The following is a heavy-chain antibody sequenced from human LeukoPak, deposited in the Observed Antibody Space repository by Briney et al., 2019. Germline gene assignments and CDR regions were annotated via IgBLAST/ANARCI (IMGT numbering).Heavy chain of an antibody. V-gene: IGHV3-53*01. CDR3: ARGRDTAIFGY. Sequence: GGSLRLSCAASGLTVSSNFMSWVRQAPGKGLEWVSVIYPDGNTHYADSVKGRFTISRDNSKNTLYLQMDGLRAEDTAVYYCARGRDTAIFGYWGQGTLVTVSS. D-gene: IGHD5-18*01. J-gene: IGHJ4*02. CDR2: IYPDGNT. CDR1: GLTVSSNF.